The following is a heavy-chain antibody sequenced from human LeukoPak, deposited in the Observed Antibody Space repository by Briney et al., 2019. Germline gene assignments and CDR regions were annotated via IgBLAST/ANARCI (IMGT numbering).Heavy chain of an antibody. Sequence: GAPVKVSCKASGGTFSSYAISWVRQAPGQGLEWMGGIIPIFGTANYAQKFQGRVTITADESTSTAYMELSSLRSEDTAVYYCASQYYDSSGYYPLDYWGQGTLVTVSS. J-gene: IGHJ4*02. CDR3: ASQYYDSSGYYPLDY. CDR2: IIPIFGTA. CDR1: GGTFSSYA. V-gene: IGHV1-69*13. D-gene: IGHD3-22*01.